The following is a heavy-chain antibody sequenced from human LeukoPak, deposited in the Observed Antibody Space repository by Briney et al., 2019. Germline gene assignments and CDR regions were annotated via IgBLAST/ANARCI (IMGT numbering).Heavy chain of an antibody. Sequence: PGGSLRLSCAASGFPFSNYWMHWVRQAPGKGLEWVSTLSDSGGKTYYADSVKGRFTISRDNSKNTLYLQMNSLRAEDTAVYYCAKVGLRLGGDYWGQGTLVTVSS. CDR3: AKVGLRLGGDY. CDR2: LSDSGGKT. J-gene: IGHJ4*02. CDR1: GFPFSNYW. D-gene: IGHD4-17*01. V-gene: IGHV3-23*01.